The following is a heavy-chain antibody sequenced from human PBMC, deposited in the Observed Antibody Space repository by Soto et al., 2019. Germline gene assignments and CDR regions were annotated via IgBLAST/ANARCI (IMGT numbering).Heavy chain of an antibody. D-gene: IGHD3-10*01. V-gene: IGHV3-30-3*01. Sequence: GGSLRLSCAASGFTFSSYAMHWVRQAPGKGLEWVAVISYDGSNKYYADSVKGRFTISRDNSKNTLYLQMNSLRAEDTAVYYGARGGGASLWFGELWGWGQGTLVTVSS. CDR2: ISYDGSNK. CDR3: ARGGGASLWFGELWG. CDR1: GFTFSSYA. J-gene: IGHJ4*02.